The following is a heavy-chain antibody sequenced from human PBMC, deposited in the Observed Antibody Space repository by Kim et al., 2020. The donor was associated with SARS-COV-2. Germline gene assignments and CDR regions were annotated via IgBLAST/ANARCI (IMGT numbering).Heavy chain of an antibody. V-gene: IGHV4-31*03. Sequence: SETLSLTCTVSGGSISSGDYYWSWIRQHPGKGLEWIGYIYYSGSTYYNPSLKSRVIISVDTSKNQFSLKLSSVTAADTAVYYCARGSSGWYGGGSYFDYWGQGTLVTVSS. CDR2: IYYSGST. J-gene: IGHJ4*02. D-gene: IGHD6-19*01. CDR1: GGSISSGDYY. CDR3: ARGSSGWYGGGSYFDY.